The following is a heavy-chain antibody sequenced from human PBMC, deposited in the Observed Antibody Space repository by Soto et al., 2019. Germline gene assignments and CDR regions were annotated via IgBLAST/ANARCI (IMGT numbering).Heavy chain of an antibody. CDR2: IKQDGSEK. V-gene: IGHV3-7*01. CDR1: GFTFSSYW. Sequence: GGSLRLSCAASGFTFSSYWMSWVRQAPGKGLEWVANIKQDGSEKYYVDSVKGRFTISRDNAKNSLYLQMNSLRAEDTAVYYCARDRGYCSGGSCYSGYYYYMDAWGKGDTVTVSS. D-gene: IGHD2-15*01. CDR3: ARDRGYCSGGSCYSGYYYYMDA. J-gene: IGHJ6*03.